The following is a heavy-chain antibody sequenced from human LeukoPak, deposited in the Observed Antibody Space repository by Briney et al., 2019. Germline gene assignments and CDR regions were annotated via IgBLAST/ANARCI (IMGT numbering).Heavy chain of an antibody. D-gene: IGHD6-19*01. CDR2: ITTTGGTT. CDR1: GFTFKNFA. J-gene: IGHJ5*02. CDR3: AKIEPPRGGRSGWYETNDL. V-gene: IGHV3-23*01. Sequence: GGSLRLSCAASGFTFKNFAMTWVRQAPGKGLEWVSTITTTGGTTYYADSVKGRFTMFRDNSKSTLYLQMNSLRGEDSAVYFCAKIEPPRGGRSGWYETNDLWGQGTPVIVSS.